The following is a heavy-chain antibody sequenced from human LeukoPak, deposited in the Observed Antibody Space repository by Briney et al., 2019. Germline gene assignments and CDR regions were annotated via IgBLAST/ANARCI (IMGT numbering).Heavy chain of an antibody. J-gene: IGHJ4*02. CDR1: GGSFSGYY. CDR2: INHSGST. Sequence: SETLSLTCAVYGGSFSGYYWSWIRQPPGKGLEWIGEINHSGSTNYNPSLKSRVTISVDTSKNQFSLKLSSVTAADTAVYYCARVQQGGYFHYWGQGTLVTVSS. CDR3: ARVQQGGYFHY. V-gene: IGHV4-34*01. D-gene: IGHD6-13*01.